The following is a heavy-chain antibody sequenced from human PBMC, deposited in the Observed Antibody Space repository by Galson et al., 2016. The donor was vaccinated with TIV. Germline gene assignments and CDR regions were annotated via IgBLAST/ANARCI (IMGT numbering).Heavy chain of an antibody. V-gene: IGHV4-30-2*01. CDR3: ARAHPGYYFDY. Sequence: TLSLTCAVSGDSMSSGDYSWSWIRQPPGKGLEWIAYIYQHGSTYYNPSLKSRVTLSVDKSKSQFSLNLASVTAADTAVYYCARAHPGYYFDYWGQGTLVTVSS. D-gene: IGHD1-1*01. CDR1: GDSMSSGDYS. J-gene: IGHJ4*02. CDR2: IYQHGST.